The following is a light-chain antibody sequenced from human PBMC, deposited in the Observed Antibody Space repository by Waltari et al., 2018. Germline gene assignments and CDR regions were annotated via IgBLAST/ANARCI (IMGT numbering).Light chain of an antibody. Sequence: QSALTQPASVSGSPGLSITISCPGTSRDVGSYNFVSWYQQHPGKAPKLMIYDVTKRPSGVSNRFSGSKSGNTASLTISGLQAGDEADYYCCSYASTTWVFGGGTRLTVL. J-gene: IGLJ3*02. V-gene: IGLV2-23*02. CDR2: DVT. CDR3: CSYASTTWV. CDR1: SRDVGSYNF.